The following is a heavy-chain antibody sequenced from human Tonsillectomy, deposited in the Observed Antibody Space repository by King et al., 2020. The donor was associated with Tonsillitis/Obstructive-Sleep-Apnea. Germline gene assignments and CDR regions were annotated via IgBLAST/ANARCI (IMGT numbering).Heavy chain of an antibody. Sequence: VQLVESGGVVVQPGGSLRLSCAASGFTFDVYTMHWVRQAPGKGLEWFSLVSWDGVNIFYADSVKGRFTISRDNSKNSLFLHMNSLRTEDAAFYYCAKEGDTIFFDHWGQGTLVTVSS. D-gene: IGHD3-3*01. J-gene: IGHJ4*02. V-gene: IGHV3-43*01. CDR1: GFTFDVYT. CDR2: VSWDGVNI. CDR3: AKEGDTIFFDH.